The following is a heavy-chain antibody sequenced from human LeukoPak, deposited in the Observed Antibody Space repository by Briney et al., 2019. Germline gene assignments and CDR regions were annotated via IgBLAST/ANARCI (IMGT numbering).Heavy chain of an antibody. CDR2: LSGSGRLV. J-gene: IGHJ3*01. CDR1: GSGFSSGT. D-gene: IGHD7-27*01. V-gene: IGHV3-21*06. CDR3: ARDLQTGLAFDA. Sequence: GGSLRLSCAASGSGFSSGTMNWVRQAPGKALEWVSSLSGSGRLVWYAASVKGRFTISRDNAANSLFLQMNSLRVEDTAVYYCARDLQTGLAFDAWGQGTVVAVSS.